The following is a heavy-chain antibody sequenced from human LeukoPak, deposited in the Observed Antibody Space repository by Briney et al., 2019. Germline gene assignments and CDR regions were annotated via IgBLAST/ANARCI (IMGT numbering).Heavy chain of an antibody. CDR1: GFSFIEYA. J-gene: IGHJ4*02. D-gene: IGHD1-26*01. Sequence: PGGSLRLSCTASGFSFIEYAMNWVRQAPGKWLEWVAFIRYDGKYTYYADSVKGRFTISRDNAKNSLYLQMNSLRAEDTAVYYCARASRVEWELPMLDYWGQGTLVTVSS. CDR3: ARASRVEWELPMLDY. CDR2: IRYDGKYT. V-gene: IGHV3-30*02.